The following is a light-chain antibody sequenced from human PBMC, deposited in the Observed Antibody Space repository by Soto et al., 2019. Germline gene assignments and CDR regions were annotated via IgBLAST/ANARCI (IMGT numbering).Light chain of an antibody. CDR2: VAS. V-gene: IGKV1-39*01. CDR1: QSIRSY. Sequence: DIQMTQSPSSLSASVGDRVTITCRASQSIRSYLNWYQQKPGKAPNLLIYVASSLQTGVQSRFSGSGSGTEFTLTISSVQPEDFATYYCQQSYTTPYSFDQGTKLEI. CDR3: QQSYTTPYS. J-gene: IGKJ2*03.